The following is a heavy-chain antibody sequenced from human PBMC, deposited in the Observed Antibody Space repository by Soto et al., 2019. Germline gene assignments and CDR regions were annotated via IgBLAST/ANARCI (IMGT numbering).Heavy chain of an antibody. V-gene: IGHV2-5*02. D-gene: IGHD2-21*02. CDR2: IYWDDDK. CDR1: GFSLSTRGVG. CDR3: IQSRCGGDCLQSYASYYYYGMDV. J-gene: IGHJ6*02. Sequence: VSGPTLVNPTQTLTLTCTFSGFSLSTRGVGVGWIRQPPGKALEWLALIYWDDDKRYSPSLKSRLTITKDTSKNQVVLTMTNMDPVDTATYYCIQSRCGGDCLQSYASYYYYGMDVWGQGTTVTVSS.